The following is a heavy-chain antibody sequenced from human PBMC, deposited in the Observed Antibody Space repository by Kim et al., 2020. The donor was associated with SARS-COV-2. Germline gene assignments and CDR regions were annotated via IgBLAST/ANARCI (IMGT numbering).Heavy chain of an antibody. D-gene: IGHD5-18*01. CDR1: GFTFSSYW. Sequence: GGSLRLSCAASGFTFSSYWMSWVRQAPGKGLEWVANIKQDGSEKYYVDSVKGRFTISRDNAKNSLYLQMNSLRAEDTAVYYCARAAVRIQLWLPYYFDYWGQGTLVTVSS. J-gene: IGHJ4*02. CDR2: IKQDGSEK. CDR3: ARAAVRIQLWLPYYFDY. V-gene: IGHV3-7*03.